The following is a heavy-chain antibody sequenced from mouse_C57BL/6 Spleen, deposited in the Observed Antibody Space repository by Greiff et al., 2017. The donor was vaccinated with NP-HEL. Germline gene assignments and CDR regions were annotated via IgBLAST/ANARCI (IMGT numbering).Heavy chain of an antibody. CDR1: GYAFTNYL. J-gene: IGHJ1*03. D-gene: IGHD2-14*01. CDR3: ARYRDLDFDV. Sequence: QVQLQQSGAELVRPGTSVKVSCKASGYAFTNYLIEWVKQRPGQGLEWIGVINPGSGGTNYNEKFKGKATLTADKSSSTAYMQLSSLTSEDSAVYFCARYRDLDFDVWGTGTTVTVSS. CDR2: INPGSGGT. V-gene: IGHV1-54*01.